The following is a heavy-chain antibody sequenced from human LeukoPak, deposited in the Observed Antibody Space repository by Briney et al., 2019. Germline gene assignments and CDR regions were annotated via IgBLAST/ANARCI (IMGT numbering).Heavy chain of an antibody. Sequence: GASVKVSCKASGYTFTGYYMHWVRQAPGQGVEWMGWINPNSGGTNYAQKFQGRVTMTRDTSISTAYMELSRLRSDDTAVYYCASASPSSKEGYYYYGMDVWGQGTTVTVSS. J-gene: IGHJ6*02. D-gene: IGHD2-2*01. CDR3: ASASPSSKEGYYYYGMDV. CDR2: INPNSGGT. V-gene: IGHV1-2*02. CDR1: GYTFTGYY.